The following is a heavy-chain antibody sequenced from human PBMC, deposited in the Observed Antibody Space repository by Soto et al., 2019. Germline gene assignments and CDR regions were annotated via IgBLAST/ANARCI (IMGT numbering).Heavy chain of an antibody. V-gene: IGHV1-18*01. J-gene: IGHJ5*02. CDR3: ARDYDLWSGYYSGPKFDP. CDR2: ISAYNGNT. Sequence: ASVKVSCKASGYTFTSYGISWVRQAPGQGLEWMGWISAYNGNTNYAQKLQGRVTMTTDTSTSTAYMELRSLRSDDTAVYYCARDYDLWSGYYSGPKFDPWGQGTLVTVSS. D-gene: IGHD3-3*01. CDR1: GYTFTSYG.